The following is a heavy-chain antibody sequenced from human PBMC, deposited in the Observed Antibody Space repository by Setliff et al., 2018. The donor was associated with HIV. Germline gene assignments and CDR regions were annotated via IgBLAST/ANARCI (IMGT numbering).Heavy chain of an antibody. CDR3: ARDLGGIVVAAFDY. D-gene: IGHD6-19*01. J-gene: IGHJ4*02. CDR2: ISAGGGST. Sequence: GGSLRLSCAASGFTFSTNAMNWVRQAPGKGLEWVSGISAGGGSTYYADSVKGRFTISRDNSKNTLYMQMNSLRDEDTAVYYCARDLGGIVVAAFDYWGQGTLVTVSS. CDR1: GFTFSTNA. V-gene: IGHV3-23*01.